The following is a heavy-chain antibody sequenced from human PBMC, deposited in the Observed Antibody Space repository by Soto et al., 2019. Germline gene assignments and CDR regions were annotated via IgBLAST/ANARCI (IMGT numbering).Heavy chain of an antibody. CDR1: GGSFSGYY. CDR2: INHSGIT. Sequence: QVQLQQWGAGLLKPSETLSLTCTVYGGSFSGYYWSWIRQPTGKGLEWIGEINHSGITNYNPSLKSRVIISADTSKNQFSLKLSSVTAADAAVYXXXXXXXXXSTFYHYMDVWGKGTTVTVSS. J-gene: IGHJ6*03. V-gene: IGHV4-34*01. CDR3: XXXXXXXSTFYHYMDV.